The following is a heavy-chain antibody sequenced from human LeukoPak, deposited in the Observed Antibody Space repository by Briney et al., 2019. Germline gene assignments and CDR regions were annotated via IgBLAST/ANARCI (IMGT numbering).Heavy chain of an antibody. V-gene: IGHV3-21*01. CDR3: ARESVTAYYYYGMDV. J-gene: IGHJ6*02. Sequence: PGGSLRLSCAASGFTFSSYCMNWVRQAPGKGLEWVSSISSSSSYIYYADSVKGRFTISRDNAKNSLYLQMNSLRAEDTAVYYCARESVTAYYYYGMDVWGQGTTVTVSS. CDR1: GFTFSSYC. CDR2: ISSSSSYI. D-gene: IGHD1-14*01.